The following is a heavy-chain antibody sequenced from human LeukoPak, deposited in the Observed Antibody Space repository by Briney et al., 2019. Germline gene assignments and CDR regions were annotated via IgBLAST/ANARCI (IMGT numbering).Heavy chain of an antibody. J-gene: IGHJ4*02. CDR3: ARGTLNIPGEHGAFDY. D-gene: IGHD1-14*01. CDR1: GFTFSSYA. V-gene: IGHV3-30*04. Sequence: PGGSLRLSCAASGFTFSSYAMHWVRLAPGKGLEWVAVISYDGSNKYYADSVKGRFTISRDNSKNTLYLQMNSLRAEDTAVYYCARGTLNIPGEHGAFDYWGQGTLVTVSS. CDR2: ISYDGSNK.